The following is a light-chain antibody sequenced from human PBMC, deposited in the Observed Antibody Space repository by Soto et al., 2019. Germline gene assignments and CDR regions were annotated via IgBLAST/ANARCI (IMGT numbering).Light chain of an antibody. CDR2: KAS. Sequence: DIQMTQSPSTLSASVGDRVTITCRASQNINSWLAWYQQKPGKAPNLLIYKASSLESGVPARFSGSGSATEFTLTVGSLQPDNFAIYYCQQYNSYSGTFGPGTKVDIK. V-gene: IGKV1-5*03. CDR3: QQYNSYSGT. CDR1: QNINSW. J-gene: IGKJ3*01.